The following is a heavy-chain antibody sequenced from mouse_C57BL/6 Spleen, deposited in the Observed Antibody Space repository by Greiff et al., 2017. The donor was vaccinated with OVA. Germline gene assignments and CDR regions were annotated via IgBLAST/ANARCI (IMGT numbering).Heavy chain of an antibody. Sequence: EVHLVESEGGLVQPGSSMKLSCTASGFTFSDYYMAWVRQVPEKGLEWVANINYDGSSTYYLDSLKSRFIISRDNAKNILYLQMSSLKSEDTATYYCARDPGYYGGFDVWGTGTTVTVSS. D-gene: IGHD1-1*01. J-gene: IGHJ1*03. CDR2: INYDGSST. V-gene: IGHV5-16*01. CDR3: ARDPGYYGGFDV. CDR1: GFTFSDYY.